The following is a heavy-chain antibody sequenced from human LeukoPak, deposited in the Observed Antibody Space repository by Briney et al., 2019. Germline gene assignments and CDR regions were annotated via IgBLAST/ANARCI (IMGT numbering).Heavy chain of an antibody. J-gene: IGHJ4*02. Sequence: GGSLRLSCAASGFTFSSNSMSWVRQAPGKGLEWVSAINYSGDATYYVDSVKGRFTISRDNSKNTLYLQMNSLRAEDTAVYYCARGTPGDPSNFDYWGQGTLVTVSS. D-gene: IGHD7-27*01. CDR3: ARGTPGDPSNFDY. CDR2: INYSGDAT. CDR1: GFTFSSNS. V-gene: IGHV3-23*01.